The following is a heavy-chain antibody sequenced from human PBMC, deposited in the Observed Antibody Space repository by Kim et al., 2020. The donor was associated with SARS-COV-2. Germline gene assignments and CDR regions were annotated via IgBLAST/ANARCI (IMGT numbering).Heavy chain of an antibody. CDR1: GGSISSSSYY. Sequence: SETLSLTCTVSGGSISSSSYYWGWIRQPPGKGLEWIGSIYYSGSTYYNPSLKSRVTISVDTSKNQFSLKLSSVTAADTAVYYCAREGGGSGSYPGDFDYWGQGTLVTVSS. V-gene: IGHV4-39*07. D-gene: IGHD1-26*01. CDR3: AREGGGSGSYPGDFDY. CDR2: IYYSGST. J-gene: IGHJ4*02.